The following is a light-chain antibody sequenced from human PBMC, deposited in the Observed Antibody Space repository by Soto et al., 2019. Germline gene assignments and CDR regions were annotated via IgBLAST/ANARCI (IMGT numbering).Light chain of an antibody. V-gene: IGLV6-57*04. CDR2: EDN. Sequence: NFMLNQPHSVSESPGKTVTISCTRSSGSIASNYVQWYQQRPGSAPTTVIYEDNQRPSGVPDRFSGSIDSSSNSASLTISGLKTEDEADYYCQSYDSSNHVVFGGGTKVTVL. J-gene: IGLJ2*01. CDR3: QSYDSSNHVV. CDR1: SGSIASNY.